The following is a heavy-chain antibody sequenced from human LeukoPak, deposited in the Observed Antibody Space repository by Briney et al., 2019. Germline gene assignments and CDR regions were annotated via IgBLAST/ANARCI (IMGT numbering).Heavy chain of an antibody. CDR3: ARQEYCSGASCYTWFDP. Sequence: GESLKISCKGSGYSITSYWIAWVRQMPGKGLEWMGMIYPADSDIRYSPSFQGQVTISADKSISTAYLQWNSLKASDTAMYYCARQEYCSGASCYTWFDPWGQGTLVTVSS. D-gene: IGHD2-15*01. CDR2: IYPADSDI. CDR1: GYSITSYW. J-gene: IGHJ5*02. V-gene: IGHV5-51*01.